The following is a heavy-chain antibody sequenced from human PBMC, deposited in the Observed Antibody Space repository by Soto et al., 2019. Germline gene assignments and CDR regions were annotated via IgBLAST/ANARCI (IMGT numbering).Heavy chain of an antibody. CDR2: ISAYNGNT. Sequence: QVQLVQSGAEVKKPRASVKVSCKASGYTFTNFGISWVRQAPGQGLEWMGWISAYNGNTNYAQNFQGRATMTTDTTTSKAYMERRSLRSADTAVYYCARGGTPIGYWGQGTLVTVSS. CDR3: ARGGTPIGY. CDR1: GYTFTNFG. V-gene: IGHV1-18*01. D-gene: IGHD3-16*01. J-gene: IGHJ4*02.